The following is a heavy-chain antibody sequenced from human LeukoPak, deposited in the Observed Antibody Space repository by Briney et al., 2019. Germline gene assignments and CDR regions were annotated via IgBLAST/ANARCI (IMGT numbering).Heavy chain of an antibody. CDR2: IYYNGNT. CDR1: GYSISSNNW. D-gene: IGHD6-19*01. CDR3: ARNQAVAANRGAFDI. Sequence: SDTLSLTCAVSGYSISSNNWWAWIRQPPGKGLEWIGYIYYNGNTYYNPYNPSLTSRVTMSVDTPKNQFSLKLDSVTEIDTAMYYCARNQAVAANRGAFDIWGQGTMVTVSS. J-gene: IGHJ3*02. V-gene: IGHV4-28*01.